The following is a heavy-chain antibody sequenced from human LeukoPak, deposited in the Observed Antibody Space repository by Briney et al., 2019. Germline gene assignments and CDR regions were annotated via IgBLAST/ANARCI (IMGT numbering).Heavy chain of an antibody. CDR1: GITLSNYG. D-gene: IGHD3-3*01. CDR2: LSGRGCGT. Sequence: AGSLTLSCAVSGITLSNYGMSWVRQAPRQGREWGAGLSGRGCGTNYADSVKGRLTISRDNRKNTLYLQMNSLRAEDTGVYFCAKRGVVIRVIIVGFHKEAYYFDSWGQGALVTVSS. V-gene: IGHV3-23*01. J-gene: IGHJ4*02. CDR3: AKRGVVIRVIIVGFHKEAYYFDS.